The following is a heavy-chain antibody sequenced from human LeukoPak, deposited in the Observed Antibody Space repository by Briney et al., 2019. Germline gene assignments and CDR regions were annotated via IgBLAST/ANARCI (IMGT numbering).Heavy chain of an antibody. CDR3: ARGRGNWNYVSAFDI. V-gene: IGHV1-18*01. J-gene: IGHJ3*02. D-gene: IGHD1-7*01. Sequence: ASVKVSCKSSGYTFTSYGISWVRQAPGQGLEWMGWISAYNGNTNYAQKLQGRVTMTTDISTSTAYMELRSLRSDDTAVYYCARGRGNWNYVSAFDIWGQGTMVTVSS. CDR1: GYTFTSYG. CDR2: ISAYNGNT.